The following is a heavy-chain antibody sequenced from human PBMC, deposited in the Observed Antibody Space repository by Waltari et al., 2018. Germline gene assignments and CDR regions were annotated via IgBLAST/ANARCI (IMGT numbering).Heavy chain of an antibody. D-gene: IGHD3-16*01. J-gene: IGHJ5*02. CDR2: INHSGST. Sequence: QVQLQQWGAGLLKPSETLSLTCAVYGGSFSGYYWSWIRQPPGKGLEWIGGINHSGSTNYNPSSKSRVTRSVDTSKNQFSLKLSSVTAADTAVYYCARETRHGDWFDPWGQGTLVTVSS. CDR1: GGSFSGYY. V-gene: IGHV4-34*01. CDR3: ARETRHGDWFDP.